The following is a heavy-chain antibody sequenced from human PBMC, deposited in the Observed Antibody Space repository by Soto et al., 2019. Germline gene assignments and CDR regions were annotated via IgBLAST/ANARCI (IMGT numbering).Heavy chain of an antibody. CDR1: GFTFGTYA. J-gene: IGHJ4*02. D-gene: IGHD3-9*01. Sequence: PGGSLRLSCAASGFTFGTYAMSWVRQAPGKGLEWVSTISGSGGSTYYADSVVGRFTISRDNSKNTLYLQMNSLRAEDAAVYHCAKTVFIGYYYFEWWGQGTLVTVSS. CDR2: ISGSGGST. CDR3: AKTVFIGYYYFEW. V-gene: IGHV3-23*01.